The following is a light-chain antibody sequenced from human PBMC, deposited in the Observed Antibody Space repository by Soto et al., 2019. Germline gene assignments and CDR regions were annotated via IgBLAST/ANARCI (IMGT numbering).Light chain of an antibody. CDR1: ESVSSSY. Sequence: EIVLTQSPGTLSLSPGERATLSCRASESVSSSYLGWYQKKPGQAPRLLIYGASSRATGIPDRFSGSGSGTDFTLTISRLQPEDFAVDYCQRYGGSPLYTFGQGTKLEIK. CDR3: QRYGGSPLYT. CDR2: GAS. J-gene: IGKJ2*01. V-gene: IGKV3-20*01.